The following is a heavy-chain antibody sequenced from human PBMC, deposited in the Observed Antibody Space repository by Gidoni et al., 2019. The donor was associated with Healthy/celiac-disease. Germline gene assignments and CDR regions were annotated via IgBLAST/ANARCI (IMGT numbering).Heavy chain of an antibody. V-gene: IGHV3-53*01. CDR3: ARAQLVGATTDNFDY. Sequence: EVQLVESGGGLLQPGGSLRLSCAASGFTVSSNYMSWVRQAPGKGLEWVSVIYSGGSTYYADSVKGRFTISRDNSKNTLYLQMNSLRAEDTAVYYCARAQLVGATTDNFDYWGQGTLVTVSS. D-gene: IGHD1-26*01. J-gene: IGHJ4*02. CDR1: GFTVSSNY. CDR2: IYSGGST.